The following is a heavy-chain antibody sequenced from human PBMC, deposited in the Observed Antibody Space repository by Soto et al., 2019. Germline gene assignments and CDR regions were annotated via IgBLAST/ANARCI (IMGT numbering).Heavy chain of an antibody. CDR2: IHYSGST. J-gene: IGHJ5*02. V-gene: IGHV4-59*01. CDR3: TKRLFSGGSLFAL. Sequence: PSETLSLTCTVSGGSISSYYWSWSRQPPGKGLEWIGYIHYSGSTNYNPSLKSRVTISVDTSKNQFSLKLSSVTSADKAVYYCTKRLFSGGSLFALWGQGTLVPV. D-gene: IGHD3-16*01. CDR1: GGSISSYY.